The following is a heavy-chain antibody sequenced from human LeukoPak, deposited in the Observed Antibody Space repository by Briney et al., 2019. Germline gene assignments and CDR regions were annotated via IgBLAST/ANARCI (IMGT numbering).Heavy chain of an antibody. CDR2: MYYSGST. V-gene: IGHV4-59*08. CDR1: GGSISYYY. D-gene: IGHD6-6*01. J-gene: IGHJ4*02. Sequence: SETLSLTCTVSGGSISYYYWSWIRQPPGKGLEWIGYMYYSGSTNYNPSLKSRVTMFVDMSKNQFSLRLSSVTAADTAVYYCARHRAYSSSSPFDYWGQGTLVTVSS. CDR3: ARHRAYSSSSPFDY.